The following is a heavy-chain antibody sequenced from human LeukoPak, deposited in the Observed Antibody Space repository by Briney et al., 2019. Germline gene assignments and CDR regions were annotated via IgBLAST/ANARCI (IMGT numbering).Heavy chain of an antibody. D-gene: IGHD1-1*01. V-gene: IGHV3-7*01. J-gene: IGHJ4*02. CDR2: INENGNEK. CDR3: GGGGEGTAAGDY. CDR1: GLTFSRFW. Sequence: PGGSLRLSCAASGLTFSRFWMSWVRQAPGKGLEWVANINENGNEKYYVDSVKGRFIVSRDNARNSLYLQMNNLRAEDTAVYYLGGGGEGTAAGDYWGQGTLVTVSS.